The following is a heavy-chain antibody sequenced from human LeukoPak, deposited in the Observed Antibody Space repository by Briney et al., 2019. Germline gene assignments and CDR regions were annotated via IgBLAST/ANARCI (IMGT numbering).Heavy chain of an antibody. D-gene: IGHD2-2*02. V-gene: IGHV4-4*07. CDR3: ARELLYRPFFDY. Sequence: SETLSLTCTVSGGSTSSYYWSWIRQRAGKGLEWIGRIYTSGSTNYNPSLKSRVTMSVDTSKNQFSLKLSSVTAADTAVYYCARELLYRPFFDYWGQGTLVTVSS. J-gene: IGHJ4*02. CDR2: IYTSGST. CDR1: GGSTSSYY.